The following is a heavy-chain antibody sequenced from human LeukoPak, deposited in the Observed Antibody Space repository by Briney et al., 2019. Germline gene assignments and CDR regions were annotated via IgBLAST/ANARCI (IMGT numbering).Heavy chain of an antibody. J-gene: IGHJ5*01. CDR2: ISGSGRDI. D-gene: IGHD6-6*01. V-gene: IGHV3-11*04. CDR1: GFTFSYSY. CDR3: TRDPRHFDS. Sequence: PGGSLRLSCSASGFTFSYSYMTWVRQAPGKGVEWVAYISGSGRDINYSDSGKGRFTISRDNSKNSLYLQMSSLRVEDTAVYYCTRDPRHFDSCGQGTLVTVSS.